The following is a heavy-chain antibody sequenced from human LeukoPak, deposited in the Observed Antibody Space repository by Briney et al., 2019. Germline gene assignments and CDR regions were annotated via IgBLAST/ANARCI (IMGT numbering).Heavy chain of an antibody. V-gene: IGHV1-69*06. CDR1: GGTFSSYA. D-gene: IGHD2-15*01. CDR3: ARGGSSTDGYYYYMDV. J-gene: IGHJ6*03. CDR2: IIPIFGTA. Sequence: RASVKVSCKASGGTFSSYAISWVRQAPGQGLEWMGGIIPIFGTANYAQKFQGRVTITADKSTSTAYMELSSLRSEDTAVYYCARGGSSTDGYYYYMDVWGKGTTVTVSS.